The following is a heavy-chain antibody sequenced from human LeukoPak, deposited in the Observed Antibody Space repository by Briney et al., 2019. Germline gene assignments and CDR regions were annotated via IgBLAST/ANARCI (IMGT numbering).Heavy chain of an antibody. CDR1: GFTFSSYW. CDR2: IKQDGSEK. CDR3: AKDYGLE. V-gene: IGHV3-7*01. J-gene: IGHJ4*02. Sequence: PGGSLRLSCAASGFTFSSYWMSWVRQAPGKGLEWVANIKQDGSEKNYVDSVKGRFTISRDNAKNSLYLEMNSLRAEDSGVYYCAKDYGLEWGQGTLVTVSS. D-gene: IGHD4-17*01.